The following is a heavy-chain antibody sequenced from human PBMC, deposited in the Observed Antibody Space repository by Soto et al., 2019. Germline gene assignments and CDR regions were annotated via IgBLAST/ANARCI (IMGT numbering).Heavy chain of an antibody. CDR3: GRASGSSYCFDP. V-gene: IGHV1-18*01. CDR1: GYTFTSNG. CDR2: ISAYNGNT. D-gene: IGHD1-26*01. J-gene: IGHJ5*02. Sequence: QGQLVQSGAEVNKPGASVKVSCKASGYTFTSNGISWLRQAPGQGLAWMGWISAYNGNTNYAQKRQGRETMTTDTSTNTAYMELRSLRSGDTAVYYCGRASGSSYCFDPWCPGPLVTVS.